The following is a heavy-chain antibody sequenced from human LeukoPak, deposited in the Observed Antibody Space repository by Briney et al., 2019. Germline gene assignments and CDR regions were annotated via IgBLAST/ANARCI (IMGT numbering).Heavy chain of an antibody. CDR3: AREGGSGSYYPNWFDP. J-gene: IGHJ5*02. V-gene: IGHV3-21*04. D-gene: IGHD3-10*01. CDR1: GFTFSSYT. Sequence: GGSLRLSCAASGFTFSSYTMNWVRQAPGKGLEWVSSISSSSSYIYDADSLKGRFTISRDNAKNSLYLQMNSLRAEDTAVYYCAREGGSGSYYPNWFDPWGQGTLVTVSS. CDR2: ISSSSSYI.